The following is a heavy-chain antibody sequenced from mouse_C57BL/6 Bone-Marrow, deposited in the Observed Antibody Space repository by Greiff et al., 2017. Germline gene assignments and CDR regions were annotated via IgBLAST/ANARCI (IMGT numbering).Heavy chain of an antibody. V-gene: IGHV5-9-1*02. J-gene: IGHJ4*01. Sequence: EVKLVESGEGLVKPGGSLKLSCAASGFTFSSYAMSWVRQTPGKRLEWVAYISSGGGYIYYADTVKGRFPISRDNARNTLYLQMSRLKSEDTAMYYCTKGYAMDYWGQGTSVTVSS. CDR3: TKGYAMDY. CDR2: ISSGGGYI. CDR1: GFTFSSYA.